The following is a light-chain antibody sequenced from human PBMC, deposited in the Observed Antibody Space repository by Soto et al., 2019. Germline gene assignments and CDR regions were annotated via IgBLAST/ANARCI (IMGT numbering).Light chain of an antibody. Sequence: QSVLTQPASVSGSPGQSITISCTGTSSDVGGYNYVSWYQHHPGKAPKLMIYDVSNRPSGVSNRFSGSKSGNTASLTISGLQPEDEADYYCSSYTTSNTRQIVLVTGTMVTVL. J-gene: IGLJ1*01. CDR1: SSDVGGYNY. CDR3: SSYTTSNTRQIV. V-gene: IGLV2-14*03. CDR2: DVS.